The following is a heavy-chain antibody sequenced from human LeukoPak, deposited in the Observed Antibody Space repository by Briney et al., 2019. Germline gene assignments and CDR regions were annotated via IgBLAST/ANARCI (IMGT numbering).Heavy chain of an antibody. D-gene: IGHD1-26*01. Sequence: TSVKVSSKASGFTFTSSAVQWVRQARGQRLEWIGWIVVGSGNTNYAQKFQERVTITRDMSTSTAYMELSSLRSEDTAVYYCAARGRLVDYYMDVWGKGTTVTVSS. CDR2: IVVGSGNT. J-gene: IGHJ6*03. CDR1: GFTFTSSA. CDR3: AARGRLVDYYMDV. V-gene: IGHV1-58*01.